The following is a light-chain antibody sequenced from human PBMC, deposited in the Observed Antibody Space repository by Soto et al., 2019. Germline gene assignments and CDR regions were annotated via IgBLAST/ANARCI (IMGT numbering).Light chain of an antibody. CDR1: QDITDD. Sequence: IPMTQSPSSLSASVGDRVTITCRASQDITDDLGWYQQKPGKAPKLLIYAASTLQGGVPSRFSGRGSGTDFTLTISSLQPEDSATYFCLQDYNFPRTFGQGTKVQIK. V-gene: IGKV1-6*01. J-gene: IGKJ1*01. CDR2: AAS. CDR3: LQDYNFPRT.